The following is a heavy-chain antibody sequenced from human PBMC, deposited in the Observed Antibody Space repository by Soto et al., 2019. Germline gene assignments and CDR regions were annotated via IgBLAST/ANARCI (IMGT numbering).Heavy chain of an antibody. J-gene: IGHJ4*02. CDR2: ISSIGVAT. CDR1: GFTFSIHE. CDR3: AREGRVGGIDY. V-gene: IGHV3-48*03. D-gene: IGHD6-19*01. Sequence: GGSLRLSCAASGFTFSIHEMNWVRQAPGKGLEWVSYISSIGVATYYADSVKGRFTVSRDNAKNSLYLQMNSLRAEDTAVYYCAREGRVGGIDYWGQGTPVTVSS.